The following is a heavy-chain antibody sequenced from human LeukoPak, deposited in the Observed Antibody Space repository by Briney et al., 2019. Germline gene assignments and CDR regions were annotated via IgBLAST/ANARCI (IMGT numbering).Heavy chain of an antibody. Sequence: PGGSLRLSCAGSRLTFSSYAMHWVRQAPGKGLEWVALIWYDGSNKYYADSVKGRFSISRGNAKNSLYLQMNSLRAEDTAVYFCAKDPPITGPFEYWGQGTLVTVSS. CDR1: RLTFSSYA. J-gene: IGHJ4*02. CDR2: IWYDGSNK. D-gene: IGHD5-24*01. V-gene: IGHV3-33*03. CDR3: AKDPPITGPFEY.